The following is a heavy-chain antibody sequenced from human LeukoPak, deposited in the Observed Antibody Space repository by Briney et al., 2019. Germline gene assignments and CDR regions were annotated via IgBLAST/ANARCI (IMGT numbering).Heavy chain of an antibody. CDR3: AKDLSPDPLWPKPDY. V-gene: IGHV3-23*01. J-gene: IGHJ4*02. Sequence: QPGGSLTLSCAASDSSFRSHDMSWVRQTLEKGLEWVSSIAGDGASFYADSVKGRFTISRDNSKNTLYLQMNSLRAEDTAVYFCAKDLSPDPLWPKPDYWGQGTLVTVSS. CDR1: DSSFRSHD. D-gene: IGHD3-10*01. CDR2: IAGDGAS.